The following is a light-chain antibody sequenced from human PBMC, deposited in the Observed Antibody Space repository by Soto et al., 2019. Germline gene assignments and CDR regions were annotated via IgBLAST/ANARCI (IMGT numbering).Light chain of an antibody. Sequence: QSVLTQPASVSGSPGQSITISCTGTSSDIGDYNYVSWYQQYPGKVPKLVIYDVSHRPSGVSNRFSGSKSVNTASLTISGLQAEDDADYYCISSTTTSSLVVFGGGTKVTVL. V-gene: IGLV2-14*01. CDR2: DVS. J-gene: IGLJ3*02. CDR1: SSDIGDYNY. CDR3: ISSTTTSSLVV.